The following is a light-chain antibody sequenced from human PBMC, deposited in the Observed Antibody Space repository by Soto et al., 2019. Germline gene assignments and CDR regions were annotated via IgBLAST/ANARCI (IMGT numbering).Light chain of an antibody. V-gene: IGLV2-8*01. Sequence: QSVLTQPPSASGSPGQSVAISCTGTSSDVGAYNYVAWYQQHPGKVPKLMIYEVSKRPSGVPDRSSGSKSGNTASLTVSGLQADDEADYYCSSYAGSDVFVFGTGTKVTVL. CDR3: SSYAGSDVFV. CDR2: EVS. CDR1: SSDVGAYNY. J-gene: IGLJ1*01.